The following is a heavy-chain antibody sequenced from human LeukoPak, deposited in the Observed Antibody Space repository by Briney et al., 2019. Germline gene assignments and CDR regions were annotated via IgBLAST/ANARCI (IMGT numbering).Heavy chain of an antibody. J-gene: IGHJ4*02. D-gene: IGHD5-12*01. CDR2: IKQDGSEK. CDR3: ARDLIVATFDY. Sequence: PGGSLRLSCAASGFTFSNYWMSWVRQASGKGLEWVANIKQDGSEKYYLDSVKGRFTISRDNAKNSLYLQMNSLRTEDTAVYYCARDLIVATFDYWGQGTLVTVSS. V-gene: IGHV3-7*01. CDR1: GFTFSNYW.